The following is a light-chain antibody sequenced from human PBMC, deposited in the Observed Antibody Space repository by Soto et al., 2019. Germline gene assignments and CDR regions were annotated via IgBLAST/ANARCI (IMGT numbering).Light chain of an antibody. CDR2: GAS. J-gene: IGKJ1*01. V-gene: IGKV3-15*01. Sequence: EIVMTPSPATLSLSPVERATLSCRASQSVGNNLAWYQQKPGQAPRLLIHGASTRASGVPGRFSGSGSGTEFTLTISSLQSEDFAVYYCQQCDNWPRTFGQGTKVDIK. CDR1: QSVGNN. CDR3: QQCDNWPRT.